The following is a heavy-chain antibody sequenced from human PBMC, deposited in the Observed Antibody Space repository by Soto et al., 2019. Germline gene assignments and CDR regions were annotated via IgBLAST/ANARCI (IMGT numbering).Heavy chain of an antibody. V-gene: IGHV1-8*01. Sequence: ASVKVSCKASGYTFTSYDINWVRQATGQGLEWMGWMNPNSGNTGYAQKFQGRVTMTRNTSISTAYMELSSLRAEDTAVYYCATEGEHQGAPADWGQGSLVSLSS. D-gene: IGHD1-26*01. CDR1: GYTFTSYD. CDR2: MNPNSGNT. J-gene: IGHJ4*02. CDR3: ATEGEHQGAPAD.